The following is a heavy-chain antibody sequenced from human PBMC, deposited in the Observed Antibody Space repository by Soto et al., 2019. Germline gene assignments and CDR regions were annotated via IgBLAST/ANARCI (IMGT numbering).Heavy chain of an antibody. CDR2: IYYSGST. J-gene: IGHJ6*02. CDR1: GGSISSSSYY. V-gene: IGHV4-39*01. D-gene: IGHD6-19*01. CDR3: GSGLDSSGWYNYYYYYGVDV. Sequence: PSETLSLTCTVSGGSISSSSYYWGWIRQPPGKGLEWIGSIYYSGSTYYNPSLKSRVTISVDTSKNQFSLKLSSVTAADTAVYYCGSGLDSSGWYNYYYYYGVDVWGQGTTVTVSS.